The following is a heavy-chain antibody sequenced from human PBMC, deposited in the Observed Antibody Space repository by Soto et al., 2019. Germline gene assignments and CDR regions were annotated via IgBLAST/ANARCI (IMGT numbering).Heavy chain of an antibody. V-gene: IGHV4-61*01. CDR2: VYHTGRT. CDR1: GGSSKSGSYS. Sequence: SETLSLTCTVSGGSSKSGSYSWSWIRQPPGKGLEWIGYVYHTGRTSYNPSLKSRVSISMDTSKNQFSLNLDSVTAADTAVYFCARDFAYFDSWGQGTLVTVS. J-gene: IGHJ4*02. D-gene: IGHD3-3*01. CDR3: ARDFAYFDS.